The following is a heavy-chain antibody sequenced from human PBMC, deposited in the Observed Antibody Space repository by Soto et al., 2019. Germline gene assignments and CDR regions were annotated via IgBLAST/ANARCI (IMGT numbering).Heavy chain of an antibody. V-gene: IGHV1-18*01. CDR3: ARDLYGSGMGHYYYYMDV. CDR2: ISAYNGNT. Sequence: ASVKVSCKASGYTFTSYGISWVRQAPGQGLEWMGWISAYNGNTNYAQKLQGRVTMTTDTSTSTAYMELRSLRSDDTAVYYCARDLYGSGMGHYYYYMDVWGKGTTVTVSS. CDR1: GYTFTSYG. D-gene: IGHD3-10*01. J-gene: IGHJ6*03.